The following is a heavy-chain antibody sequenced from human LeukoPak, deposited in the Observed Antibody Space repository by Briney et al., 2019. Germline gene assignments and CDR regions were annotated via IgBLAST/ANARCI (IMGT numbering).Heavy chain of an antibody. CDR2: FDPEQGDT. V-gene: IGHV1-24*01. CDR1: GYNLTDVS. CDR3: ARGGYSSSGYGMDV. D-gene: IGHD6-13*01. J-gene: IGHJ6*02. Sequence: RASVKVSCTVSGYNLTDVSLHWVRQAPGGGLEWLGGFDPEQGDTAYSQKLQGRFTMTEDRSSDTAYMELRSLRFEDTAVYYCARGGYSSSGYGMDVWGQGTTVTVSS.